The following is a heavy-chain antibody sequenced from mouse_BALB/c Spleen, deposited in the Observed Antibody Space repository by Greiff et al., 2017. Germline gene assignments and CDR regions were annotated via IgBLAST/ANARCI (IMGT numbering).Heavy chain of an antibody. CDR2: ISSGGSYT. CDR1: GFTFSSYA. CDR3: ARDDFYYAMDY. Sequence: DVTLVESGGGLVKPGGSLKLSCAASGFTFSSYAMSWVRQSPEKRLEWVAEISSGGSYTYYPDTVTGRFTISRDNAKNTLYLEMSSLRAEDTAMYYCARDDFYYAMDYWGQGTSVTVSS. V-gene: IGHV5-9-4*01. D-gene: IGHD2-13*01. J-gene: IGHJ4*01.